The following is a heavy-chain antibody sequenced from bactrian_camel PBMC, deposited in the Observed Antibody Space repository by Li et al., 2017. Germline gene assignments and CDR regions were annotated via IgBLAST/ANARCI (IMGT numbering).Heavy chain of an antibody. V-gene: IGHV3S55*01. CDR2: ISSAGDT. CDR3: AGSCRTPWQGCSTCYTRADFNY. D-gene: IGHD2*01. Sequence: HVQLVESGGGLVQAGRSLKLSCTVSGLTFAAFGMAWFRQAPGDECVLVSTISSAGDTYYTPSVAGRFTITQDNAKNTVALQMNNLKPEDTAMYYCAGSCRTPWQGCSTCYTRADFNYWGQGTQVTVS. J-gene: IGHJ6*01. CDR1: GLTFAAFG.